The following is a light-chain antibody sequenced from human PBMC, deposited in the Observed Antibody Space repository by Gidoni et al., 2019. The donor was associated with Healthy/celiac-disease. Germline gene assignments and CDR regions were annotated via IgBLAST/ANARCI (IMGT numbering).Light chain of an antibody. CDR2: RNN. CDR3: EAWDDSLSGPV. J-gene: IGLJ2*01. V-gene: IGLV1-47*01. Sequence: QSVLTQPPSASETPAQRVTIYCSGSSSHIGSNYVYWYQQLQGTGPKLLIYRNNQRPSGVPDRFSGSKSGTSASLAISGLRAEDEAEYYCEAWDDSLSGPVFGGGTKLTVL. CDR1: SSHIGSNY.